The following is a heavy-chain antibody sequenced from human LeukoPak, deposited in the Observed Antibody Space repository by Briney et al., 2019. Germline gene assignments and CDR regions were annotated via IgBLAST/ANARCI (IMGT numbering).Heavy chain of an antibody. CDR3: ATLRDGYNYRGY. V-gene: IGHV3-74*01. CDR1: GFTFSSYW. D-gene: IGHD5-12*01. J-gene: IGHJ4*02. Sequence: GGSLRLSCAASGFTFSSYWMHWVRQAPGKGPVWVSRINSDGSSTSYADSVKGRFTISRDNAKNTLYLQMNSLRAEDTAVYYCATLRDGYNYRGYWGQGTLVTVSS. CDR2: INSDGSST.